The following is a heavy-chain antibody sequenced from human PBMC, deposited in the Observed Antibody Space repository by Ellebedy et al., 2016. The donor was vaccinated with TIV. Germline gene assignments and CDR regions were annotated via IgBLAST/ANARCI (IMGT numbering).Heavy chain of an antibody. V-gene: IGHV5-51*01. J-gene: IGHJ6*03. CDR2: IYPDDSDT. D-gene: IGHD4-23*01. CDR3: ARQGYGANRYYYFYMDV. Sequence: GESLKISCKGSGYSFTNYWIGWVRRVPGKGLEWMGIIYPDDSDTRYSPTFRGQVTISADKSISTAYLQWSSLNASDTAMDFCARQGYGANRYYYFYMDVWGKGTTVTVSS. CDR1: GYSFTNYW.